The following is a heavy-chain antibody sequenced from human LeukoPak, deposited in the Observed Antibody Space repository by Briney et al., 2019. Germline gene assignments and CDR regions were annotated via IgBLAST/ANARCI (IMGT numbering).Heavy chain of an antibody. CDR2: INHSGST. CDR1: GGSFSGYY. J-gene: IGHJ5*02. D-gene: IGHD3-22*01. CDR3: ARLLTYYYDSSGRRGYNWFDP. V-gene: IGHV4-34*01. Sequence: SETLSLTCAVYGGSFSGYYWSWIRQPPGKGLEWIGEINHSGSTNYNPSLKSRVTISVDTSKNQFSLKLSSVTAADTAVYYCARLLTYYYDSSGRRGYNWFDPWGQGTLATVTS.